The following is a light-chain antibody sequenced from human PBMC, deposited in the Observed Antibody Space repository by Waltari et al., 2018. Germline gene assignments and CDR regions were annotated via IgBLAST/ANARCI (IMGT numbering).Light chain of an antibody. CDR3: QQYNRYVA. CDR1: QGVSRW. Sequence: DIQLTQSPSPLSASVGDRVTMTCRASQGVSRWLPWYQQKPGRAPKLLIYKSSTLESGVRSRFSGSGSETQFNLTITSLQPDDSATYYCQQYNRYVAFGQGTKVEIK. CDR2: KSS. J-gene: IGKJ2*01. V-gene: IGKV1-5*03.